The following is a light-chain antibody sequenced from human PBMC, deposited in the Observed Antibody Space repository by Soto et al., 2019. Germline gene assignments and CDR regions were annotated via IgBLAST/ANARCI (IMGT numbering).Light chain of an antibody. CDR1: QGINNY. Sequence: DIQLTQSPSFLSASVGDRVTITCRASQGINNYLAWYQQIPGKAPKLLIYAASTLQRGAPSRFSGSGSGTDVTLTLSSLQPEDSATYYFQQLNSYPYTFGQGTKLEIK. V-gene: IGKV1-9*01. CDR3: QQLNSYPYT. CDR2: AAS. J-gene: IGKJ2*01.